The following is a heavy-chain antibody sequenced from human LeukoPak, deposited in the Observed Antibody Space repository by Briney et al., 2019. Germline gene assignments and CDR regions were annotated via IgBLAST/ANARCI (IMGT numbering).Heavy chain of an antibody. CDR3: SLEGSSWYRYFQH. Sequence: GGSLRLSCAPSGFTFSIHCTSCVPKAPEEGVEWGANIKKDGSEKYYVDSVKGRFTIYRDNAKSSLYLRMNSLRAEGTAVYYSSLEGSSWYRYFQHWGQGALVTVSS. D-gene: IGHD6-13*01. CDR1: GFTFSIHC. V-gene: IGHV3-7*05. CDR2: IKKDGSEK. J-gene: IGHJ1*01.